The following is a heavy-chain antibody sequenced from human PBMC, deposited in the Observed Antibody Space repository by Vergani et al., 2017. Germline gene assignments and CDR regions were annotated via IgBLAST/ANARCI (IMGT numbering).Heavy chain of an antibody. J-gene: IGHJ3*02. CDR2: INSDGSST. D-gene: IGHD1-26*01. V-gene: IGHV3-74*01. CDR3: ARARGSYDAFDI. CDR1: GFTFSSYW. Sequence: EVHLVESGGGLVQPGGSLRLSCAASGFTFSSYWMHWVRQAPGKGLVWVSRINSDGSSTSYADSVKGRFTISRDNAKNTLYLQMNSLRAEDTAVYYCARARGSYDAFDIWGQGTMVTVSS.